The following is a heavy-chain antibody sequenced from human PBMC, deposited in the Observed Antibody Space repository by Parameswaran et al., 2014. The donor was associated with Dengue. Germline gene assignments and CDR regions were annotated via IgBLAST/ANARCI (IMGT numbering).Heavy chain of an antibody. D-gene: IGHD3-16*02. V-gene: IGHV4-34*01. J-gene: IGHJ5*02. Sequence: RWIRQPPGKGLEWIGEINHSGSTNYNPSLKSRVTISVDTSKNQFSLKLSSVTAADTAVYYCARGGPTYDYVWGSYRRNWFDPWGQGTLVTVSS. CDR2: INHSGST. CDR3: ARGGPTYDYVWGSYRRNWFDP.